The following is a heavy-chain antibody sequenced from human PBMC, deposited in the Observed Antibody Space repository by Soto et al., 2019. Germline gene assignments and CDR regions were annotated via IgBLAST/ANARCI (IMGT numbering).Heavy chain of an antibody. Sequence: QITLKESGPTLVKPTQTLTLTCTFSGFSFSTSGVGVGWIRQPPGKALEWLTLIYWNDDRRYSPSLKSRLTXTXXTSKSQVFLTMTNMDPVDTATYYCVSGSFPNWFDPWGQGTLVTVSS. CDR2: IYWNDDR. CDR1: GFSFSTSGVG. CDR3: VSGSFPNWFDP. D-gene: IGHD3-10*01. J-gene: IGHJ5*02. V-gene: IGHV2-5*01.